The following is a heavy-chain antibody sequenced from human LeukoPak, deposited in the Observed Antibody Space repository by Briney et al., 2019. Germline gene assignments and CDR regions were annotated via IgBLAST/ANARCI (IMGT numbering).Heavy chain of an antibody. J-gene: IGHJ4*02. CDR2: IYHSGST. D-gene: IGHD6-13*01. V-gene: IGHV4-38-2*02. Sequence: SETLSLTCTVSGYSISSGYYWGWIRQPPGKGLEWIGSIYHSGSTYYNPSLKSRVTISVDTSKNQFSLKLSSVTAADTAVYYCARRAAAGPFDYWGQGTLVTVSS. CDR3: ARRAAAGPFDY. CDR1: GYSISSGYY.